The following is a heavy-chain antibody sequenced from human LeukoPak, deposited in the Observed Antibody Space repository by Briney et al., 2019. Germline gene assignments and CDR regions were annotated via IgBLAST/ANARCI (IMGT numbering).Heavy chain of an antibody. D-gene: IGHD7-27*01. CDR3: ARDLGDYYYYGMDV. CDR2: IIPIFGIA. V-gene: IGHV1-69*04. Sequence: SVKVSCKASGGTFSSYAISWVRQAPGQGLEWMGKIIPIFGIANYAQKFQGRVTITADKSTSTAYMELSSLRSEDTAVYYCARDLGDYYYYGMDVWGQGTTVTVSS. CDR1: GGTFSSYA. J-gene: IGHJ6*02.